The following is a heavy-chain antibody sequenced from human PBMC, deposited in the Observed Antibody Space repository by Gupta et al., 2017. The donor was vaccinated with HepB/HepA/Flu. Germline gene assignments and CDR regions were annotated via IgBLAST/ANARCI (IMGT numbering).Heavy chain of an antibody. Sequence: EVQLVESGGGLVQPGGSLRLSCAASGFTFSSDSMNWVRQAPGKGLEWVSYISSSSSTIYYADSVKGRFTISRDNAKNSLYLQMNSLRDEDTAVYYCARVKVVPAARYYYYYYMDVWGKGTTVTVSS. V-gene: IGHV3-48*02. J-gene: IGHJ6*03. CDR3: ARVKVVPAARYYYYYYMDV. CDR1: GFTFSSDS. CDR2: ISSSSSTI. D-gene: IGHD2-2*01.